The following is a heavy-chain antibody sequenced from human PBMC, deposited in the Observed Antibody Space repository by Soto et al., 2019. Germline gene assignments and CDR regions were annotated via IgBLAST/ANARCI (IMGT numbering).Heavy chain of an antibody. J-gene: IGHJ4*02. Sequence: GGSLRLSCAASGFTFSSYAMSWVRQAPGKGLEWVSAISGSGGSTYYADSVKGRFTISRDNSKNTLYLQMNSLRAEDTAVYYCAKDSRYCSGGSCYVDYWGQGTLVTVSS. CDR3: AKDSRYCSGGSCYVDY. D-gene: IGHD2-15*01. CDR1: GFTFSSYA. V-gene: IGHV3-23*01. CDR2: ISGSGGST.